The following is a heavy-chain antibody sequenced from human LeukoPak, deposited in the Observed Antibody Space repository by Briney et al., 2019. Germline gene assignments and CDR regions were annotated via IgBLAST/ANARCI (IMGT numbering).Heavy chain of an antibody. V-gene: IGHV1-69*13. Sequence: SVKVSCKASGGTFSSYAISWVRQAPGQGLEWMGGIIPIFGTANYAQKFQGRVTITADESTSTAYMELSSLRSEDTAVYYCATALIVATMLFDYWGQGTLVTVSS. CDR1: GGTFSSYA. D-gene: IGHD5-12*01. J-gene: IGHJ4*02. CDR2: IIPIFGTA. CDR3: ATALIVATMLFDY.